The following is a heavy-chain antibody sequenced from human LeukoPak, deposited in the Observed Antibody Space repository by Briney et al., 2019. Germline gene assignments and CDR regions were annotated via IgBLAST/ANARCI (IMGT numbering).Heavy chain of an antibody. CDR1: GFTFSSYW. Sequence: GGSLRLSCAASGFTFSSYWMRWVRQAPGKWLEWVANIRQDGSEKYYVDSVKGQFTISRDNAKNSLYLQMTSLRAEDTAVYYCARENRSTSCCFDYWGQGTLVTVSS. J-gene: IGHJ4*02. CDR3: ARENRSTSCCFDY. D-gene: IGHD2-2*01. CDR2: IRQDGSEK. V-gene: IGHV3-7*01.